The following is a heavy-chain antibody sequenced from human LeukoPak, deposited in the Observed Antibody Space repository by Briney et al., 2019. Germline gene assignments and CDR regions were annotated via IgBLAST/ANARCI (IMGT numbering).Heavy chain of an antibody. CDR2: IYYSGST. CDR3: ATTQRITVFRGVAFDA. Sequence: SETLSLTCTVSGGSISSYYWSWIRQPPGKGLEWIGYIYYSGSTNYNPSLKSRVTMSVGTSGNQFSLHLSSVTAADTAVYFCATTQRITVFRGVAFDAWGQGTMVTVSS. V-gene: IGHV4-59*01. CDR1: GGSISSYY. D-gene: IGHD1-14*01. J-gene: IGHJ3*01.